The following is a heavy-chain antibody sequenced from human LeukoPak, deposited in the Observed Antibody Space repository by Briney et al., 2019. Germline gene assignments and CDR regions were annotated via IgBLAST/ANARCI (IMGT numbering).Heavy chain of an antibody. V-gene: IGHV3-30*01. Sequence: PGGSLRLSCAASGFTFRRYAMHWVRQAPGKGQEWVAALSFDETYKFYADSVKGRFIISRDNSNNTLSLEMNSLRTEDTAVYFCARGKGGPFKYWGQGTLVTVSS. D-gene: IGHD2-15*01. CDR3: ARGKGGPFKY. CDR1: GFTFRRYA. CDR2: LSFDETYK. J-gene: IGHJ4*02.